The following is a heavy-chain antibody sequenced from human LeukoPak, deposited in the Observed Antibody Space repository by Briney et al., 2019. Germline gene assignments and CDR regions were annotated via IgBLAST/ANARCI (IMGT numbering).Heavy chain of an antibody. CDR1: GFTFSYNG. J-gene: IGHJ6*03. D-gene: IGHD5-24*01. V-gene: IGHV3-30*02. Sequence: PGGSLRLSWVASGFTFSYNGMHWVRQAPGKGLEWVAFIRYDGSNKYYADPVKHRFTISRDNSKNTLYLQMNSLRDEDTAVYYCAKTGVEMATIYYMDVWGKGTAVT. CDR2: IRYDGSNK. CDR3: AKTGVEMATIYYMDV.